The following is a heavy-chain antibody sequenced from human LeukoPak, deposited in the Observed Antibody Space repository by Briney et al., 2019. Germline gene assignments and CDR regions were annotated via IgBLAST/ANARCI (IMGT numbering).Heavy chain of an antibody. D-gene: IGHD1-26*01. V-gene: IGHV2-5*02. CDR2: FYWDDDK. J-gene: IGHJ4*02. CDR3: ARRSYSGSYYSSFDY. CDR1: GFSLSTSGVG. Sequence: SGPTLVNPTQTLTLTCTFSGFSLSTSGVGVGWIRQPPGKALEWLALFYWDDDKRYSPSLESRLTITKDTSKNQVVLTMTNMDPVDTATYYCARRSYSGSYYSSFDYWGQGTLVTVSS.